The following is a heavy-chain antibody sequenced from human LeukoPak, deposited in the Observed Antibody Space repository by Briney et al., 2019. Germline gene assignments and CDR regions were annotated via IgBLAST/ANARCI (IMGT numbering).Heavy chain of an antibody. CDR1: GFTFSSYG. D-gene: IGHD3-22*01. V-gene: IGHV3-33*01. Sequence: GGSLRLSCAASGFTFSSYGMHWVRQAPGKGLEWVAVIWYDGSNKYYADSAKGRFTISRDNSKNTLYLQMNSLRAEDTAVYYCARDGYYYDSSGYCDYWGQGTLVTVSS. CDR2: IWYDGSNK. J-gene: IGHJ4*02. CDR3: ARDGYYYDSSGYCDY.